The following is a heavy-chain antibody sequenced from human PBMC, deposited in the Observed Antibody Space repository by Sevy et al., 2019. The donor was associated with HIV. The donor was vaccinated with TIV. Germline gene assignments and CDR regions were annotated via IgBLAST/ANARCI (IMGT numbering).Heavy chain of an antibody. CDR2: INGHNGNT. D-gene: IGHD3-22*01. CDR3: ARDGYDGSGYQRGLFDF. J-gene: IGHJ4*02. V-gene: IGHV1-18*01. CDR1: GYIFTSYG. Sequence: ASVKVSCKASGYIFTSYGISWVRQAPRQGLEWMGWINGHNGNTNYVQNLQGRVTMTTVTSTNTAYMGLRSLRSDDTAVYYCARDGYDGSGYQRGLFDFWGQGTLVTVSS.